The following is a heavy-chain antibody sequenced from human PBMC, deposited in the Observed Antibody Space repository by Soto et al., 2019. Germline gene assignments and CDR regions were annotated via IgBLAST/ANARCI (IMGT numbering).Heavy chain of an antibody. CDR1: GGSISSSSYY. CDR3: ARHGLGGLLWFGELSYYYGMDV. Sequence: SETLSLTCTVSGGSISSSSYYWGWIRQPPGKGLERIGSIYYSGSTYYNPSLKSRVTISVDTSKNQFSLKLSSVTAADTAVYYCARHGLGGLLWFGELSYYYGMDVWGQGTTVTVSS. V-gene: IGHV4-39*01. CDR2: IYYSGST. D-gene: IGHD3-10*01. J-gene: IGHJ6*02.